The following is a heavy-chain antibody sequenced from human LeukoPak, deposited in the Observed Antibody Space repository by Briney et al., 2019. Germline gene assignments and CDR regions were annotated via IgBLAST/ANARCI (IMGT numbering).Heavy chain of an antibody. CDR1: DASIDTHY. D-gene: IGHD3-22*01. Sequence: PSETLSLTCTVSDASIDTHYWNWIRQPAGKGLEWIGRISSSGNTNYNPSLKSRVTISGDTSKNQFSLNLSSVTAADTAFYYCARENWRAVGYYYYMDVWGKGTTVTVSS. CDR3: ARENWRAVGYYYYMDV. CDR2: ISSSGNT. V-gene: IGHV4-4*07. J-gene: IGHJ6*03.